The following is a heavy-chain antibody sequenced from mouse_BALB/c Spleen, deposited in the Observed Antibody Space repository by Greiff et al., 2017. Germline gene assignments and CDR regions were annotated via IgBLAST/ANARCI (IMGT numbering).Heavy chain of an antibody. J-gene: IGHJ3*01. Sequence: EVKLMESGPGLVKPSQSLSLTCTVTGYSITSDYAWNWIRQFPGNKLEWMGYISYSGSTSYNPSLKSRISITRDTSKNQFFLQLNSVTTEDTATYYCARDDGYYGFSYWGQGTLVTVSA. CDR2: ISYSGST. V-gene: IGHV3-2*02. CDR1: GYSITSDYA. CDR3: ARDDGYYGFSY. D-gene: IGHD2-3*01.